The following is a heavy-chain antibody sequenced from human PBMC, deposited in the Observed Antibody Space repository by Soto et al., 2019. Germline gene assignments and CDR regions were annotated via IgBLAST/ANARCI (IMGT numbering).Heavy chain of an antibody. CDR1: GFTFSDYY. D-gene: IGHD3-3*01. Sequence: GGSLRLSCAASGFTFSDYYMSWIRQAPGKGLEWVSYISSSGSTIYYADSVKGRFTISRDNAKNSLYLQMNSLRAEDTAVYYCARDQDFWSGYTAGYPYYMDVWGTGTTVNVSS. CDR2: ISSSGSTI. V-gene: IGHV3-11*01. CDR3: ARDQDFWSGYTAGYPYYMDV. J-gene: IGHJ6*03.